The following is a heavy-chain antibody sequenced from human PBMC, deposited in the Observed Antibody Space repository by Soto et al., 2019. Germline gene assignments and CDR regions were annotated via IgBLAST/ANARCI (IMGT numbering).Heavy chain of an antibody. V-gene: IGHV4-34*01. CDR2: INHSGST. CDR1: GGSFSGYY. D-gene: IGHD5-18*01. Sequence: SETLSLTCAVYGGSFSGYYWSWIRQPPGKGLEWIGEINHSGSTNYNPSLKSRVTISVDTAKNQFSLKLSSGTAADTAVYYCARGPGGYGYYYYYYGMDVWGQGTTVTVSS. J-gene: IGHJ6*02. CDR3: ARGPGGYGYYYYYYGMDV.